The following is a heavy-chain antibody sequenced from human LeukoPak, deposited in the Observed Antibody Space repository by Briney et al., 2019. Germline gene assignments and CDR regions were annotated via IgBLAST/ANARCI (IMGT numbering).Heavy chain of an antibody. Sequence: SQTLSLTCAISGDSVSSNSAAWNWLRQSPSRGLEWLGRTYYRSKLFNDYAVWGKGLITNNPDKSKNKFSLQLRSVTPEDTAVYYCSSNYYDCSGYYYTDYWGQGTLVTVSS. V-gene: IGHV6-1*01. D-gene: IGHD3-22*01. CDR2: TYYRSKLFN. CDR3: SSNYYDCSGYYYTDY. J-gene: IGHJ4*02. CDR1: GDSVSSNSAA.